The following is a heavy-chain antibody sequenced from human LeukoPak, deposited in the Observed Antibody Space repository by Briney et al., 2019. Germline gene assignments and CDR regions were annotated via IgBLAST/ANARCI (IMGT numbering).Heavy chain of an antibody. Sequence: GGSLRLSCAASGFTFSSHLMSWVRQAPGKGLERVANVKEDGSEENYVDSVKGRFTISRDNAVKSRYLQMNSLRAEDTAVYFCARLLHYERSVYRPVDCWGQGTLVAVSS. J-gene: IGHJ4*02. D-gene: IGHD5/OR15-5a*01. CDR1: GFTFSSHL. V-gene: IGHV3-7*01. CDR3: ARLLHYERSVYRPVDC. CDR2: VKEDGSEE.